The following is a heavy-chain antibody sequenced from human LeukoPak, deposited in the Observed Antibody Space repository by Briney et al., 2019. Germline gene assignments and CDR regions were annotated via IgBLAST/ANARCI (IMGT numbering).Heavy chain of an antibody. CDR3: ARGGENYSDSSGYYSLDH. V-gene: IGHV4-31*02. D-gene: IGHD3-22*01. Sequence: SETLSLTCIVSGASISSGDSFWTWIRHHPGRGQELIGHIYYPGSPYYNPSLKSRITISVDTAKNQYSLKLSSVTAADTAVYYCARGGENYSDSSGYYSLDHWGQGTRVTVSS. J-gene: IGHJ4*02. CDR1: GASISSGDSF. CDR2: IYYPGSP.